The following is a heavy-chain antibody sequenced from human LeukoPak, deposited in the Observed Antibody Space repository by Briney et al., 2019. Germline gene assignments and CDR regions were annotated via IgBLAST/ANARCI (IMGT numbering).Heavy chain of an antibody. V-gene: IGHV5-51*01. CDR3: ARRPHDDAFDI. CDR2: IYPGDSDT. Sequence: GESLKISCKGSGYSFTSHCIGWVRQMPGKGLEWMGIIYPGDSDTRYSPSFQGQVTISADKSISTAYLQWSSMKASDTAMYYCARRPHDDAFDIWGQGTMVTVSS. J-gene: IGHJ3*02. CDR1: GYSFTSHC.